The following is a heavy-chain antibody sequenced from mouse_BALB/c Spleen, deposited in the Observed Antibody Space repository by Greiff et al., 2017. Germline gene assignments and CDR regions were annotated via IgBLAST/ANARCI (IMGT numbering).Heavy chain of an antibody. CDR1: GFTFSDYY. CDR2: ISDGGSYT. V-gene: IGHV5-4*02. CDR3: ARDPSMDY. J-gene: IGHJ4*01. Sequence: DVMLVESGGGLVKPGGSLKLSCAASGFTFSDYYMYWVRQTPEKRLEWVATISDGGSYTYYPDSVKGRFTISRDNAKNNLYLQMSSLKSEDTAMYYCARDPSMDYWGQGTSVTVSS.